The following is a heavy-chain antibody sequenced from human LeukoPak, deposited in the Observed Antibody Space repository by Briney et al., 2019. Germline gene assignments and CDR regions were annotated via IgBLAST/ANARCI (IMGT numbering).Heavy chain of an antibody. CDR2: ISDSGGNT. CDR1: TFSFSTYG. D-gene: IGHD2-21*02. CDR3: ARRSLSSTALDY. Sequence: GGSLRLSCAASTFSFSTYGMHWVRQAPGKGLEWVSAISDSGGNTYYADSVKGRFTISRDNSKNTLYLQMNSLRAEDTAVYFCARRSLSSTALDYWGQGTLVTVSS. J-gene: IGHJ4*02. V-gene: IGHV3-23*01.